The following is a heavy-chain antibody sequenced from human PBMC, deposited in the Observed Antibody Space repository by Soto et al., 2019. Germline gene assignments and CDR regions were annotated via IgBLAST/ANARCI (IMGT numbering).Heavy chain of an antibody. CDR2: INHSGST. J-gene: IGHJ4*02. V-gene: IGHV4-34*01. CDR1: GGSFSGYY. Sequence: QVQLQQWGAGLLKPSETLSLTCAVYGGSFSGYYWSWIRQPPGKGLEWIGEINHSGSTNYNPSLKSRVTISVDTSKNQFSLKLSSVTAADTAVYYCARSKLELQVYFDYWGQGTLVTVSS. D-gene: IGHD1-7*01. CDR3: ARSKLELQVYFDY.